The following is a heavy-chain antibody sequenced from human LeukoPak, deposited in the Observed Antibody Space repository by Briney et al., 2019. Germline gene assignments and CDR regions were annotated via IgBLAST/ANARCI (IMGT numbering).Heavy chain of an antibody. D-gene: IGHD3-22*01. J-gene: IGHJ6*02. Sequence: PGGSLRLSCAASGFTFSSYSMNWVRQAPGKGLEWVSSISSSSSYIYYADSVKGRFTISRDNAKNSLYLQMNSLRAEDTAVCYCAREPRETPILTRIYYYGMDVWGQGTTVTVSS. V-gene: IGHV3-21*01. CDR1: GFTFSSYS. CDR2: ISSSSSYI. CDR3: AREPRETPILTRIYYYGMDV.